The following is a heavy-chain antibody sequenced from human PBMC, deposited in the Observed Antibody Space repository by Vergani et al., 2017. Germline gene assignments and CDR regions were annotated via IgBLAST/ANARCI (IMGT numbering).Heavy chain of an antibody. CDR2: IWYDGTNK. Sequence: QVQLVESGGGVVQPGRSLRLSCAASGFTFSSYGMHWVRQAPGKGLEWVAVIWYDGTNKYYADSVKCRFTISRDNSKNTLYLQMNSLRAEDTAVYYCARGFGGPGGYYMDVWGKGTTVTVSS. J-gene: IGHJ6*03. D-gene: IGHD3-10*01. CDR3: ARGFGGPGGYYMDV. V-gene: IGHV3-33*01. CDR1: GFTFSSYG.